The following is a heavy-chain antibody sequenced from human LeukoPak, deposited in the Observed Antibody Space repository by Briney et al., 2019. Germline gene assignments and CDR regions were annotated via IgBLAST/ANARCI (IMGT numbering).Heavy chain of an antibody. CDR3: ARTSYCSGGRCYYPGY. CDR2: IYPGDSDT. V-gene: IGHV5-51*01. D-gene: IGHD2-15*01. J-gene: IGHJ4*02. Sequence: GESLKISCKASGYSFTNYWIGWVRQMPGKGLEWMGIIYPGDSDTRYSPSFQGQVTITADKSISTAYLQWSSLKASDTAMYYCARTSYCSGGRCYYPGYWGQGTPVTVSS. CDR1: GYSFTNYW.